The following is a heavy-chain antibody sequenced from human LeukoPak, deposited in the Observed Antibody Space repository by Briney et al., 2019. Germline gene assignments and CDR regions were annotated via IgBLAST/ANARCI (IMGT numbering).Heavy chain of an antibody. CDR2: ISYDGSNK. J-gene: IGHJ5*02. V-gene: IGHV3-30-3*01. CDR1: GFTFSSYA. Sequence: GGSLRLSCAASGFTFSSYAMHWVRQAPGKGLEWVAVISYDGSNKYYADSVKGRFTISRDNSKNTLYLQMNSLRAEDTAVYYCARESEYYDFWSGCYRRSTGWFDPWGQGTLVTVSS. CDR3: ARESEYYDFWSGCYRRSTGWFDP. D-gene: IGHD3-3*01.